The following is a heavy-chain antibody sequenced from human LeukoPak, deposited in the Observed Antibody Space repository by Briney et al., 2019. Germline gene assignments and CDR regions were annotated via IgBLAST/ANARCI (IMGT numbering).Heavy chain of an antibody. CDR3: AKAAWIQLWFLYYFDY. D-gene: IGHD5-18*01. CDR2: ISYDGSNK. CDR1: GFTFSSYG. V-gene: IGHV3-30*18. J-gene: IGHJ4*02. Sequence: GGSLRLSCAASGFTFSSYGMHWVRRAPGKGPEWVTVISYDGSNKYYADSVKGRFTISRDNSKNTLYLQMNSLRAEDTAVYYCAKAAWIQLWFLYYFDYWGQGTLVTVSS.